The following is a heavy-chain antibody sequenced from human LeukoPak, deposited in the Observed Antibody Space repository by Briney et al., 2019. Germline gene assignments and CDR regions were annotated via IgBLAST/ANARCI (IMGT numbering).Heavy chain of an antibody. CDR3: ARRSGYELSY. J-gene: IGHJ4*02. CDR1: EVTFSTYT. Sequence: PGGSLKLSCAASEVTFSTYTMTWVRQAPGKGLEWVSGINWNGGSTGYADSVKGRFTISRDNAKNSLYLQMNSLRAEDTALYYCARRSGYELSYWGQGTLVTVSS. CDR2: INWNGGST. D-gene: IGHD5-12*01. V-gene: IGHV3-20*04.